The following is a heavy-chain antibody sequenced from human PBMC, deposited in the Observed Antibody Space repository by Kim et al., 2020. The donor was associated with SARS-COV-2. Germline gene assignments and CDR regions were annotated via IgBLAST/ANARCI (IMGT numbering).Heavy chain of an antibody. CDR2: INPSGGST. V-gene: IGHV1-46*01. CDR3: AREGGYGYSGYDQFNWYFDL. Sequence: ASVKVSCKASGYTFTSYYMHWVRQAPGQGLEWMGIINPSGGSTSYAQKFQGRVTMTRDTSTSTVYMELSSLRSEDTAVYYCAREGGYGYSGYDQFNWYFDLWGRGTLVTVSS. J-gene: IGHJ2*01. CDR1: GYTFTSYY. D-gene: IGHD5-12*01.